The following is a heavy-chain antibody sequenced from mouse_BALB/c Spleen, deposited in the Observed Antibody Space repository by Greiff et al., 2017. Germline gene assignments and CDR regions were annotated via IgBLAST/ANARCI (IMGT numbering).Heavy chain of an antibody. CDR1: GFNIKDTY. CDR2: IDPANGNT. D-gene: IGHD2-2*01. V-gene: IGHV14-3*02. Sequence: EVQLQQSGAELVKPGASVKLSCTASGFNIKDTYMHWVKQRPEQGLEWIGRIDPANGNTKYDPKFQGKATITVDTSSNTAYLQLSTLTSEDTAVYYCARVYGYDLYFDYGRKDTTLTVPT. J-gene: IGHJ2*01. CDR3: ARVYGYDLYFDY.